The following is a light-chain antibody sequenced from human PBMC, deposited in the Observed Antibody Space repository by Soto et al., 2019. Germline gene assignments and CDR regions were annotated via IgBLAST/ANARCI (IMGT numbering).Light chain of an antibody. CDR3: QQRNFWLT. CDR2: DIS. V-gene: IGKV3-11*01. CDR1: QSVARS. Sequence: DIVLTQSPATLSLSPGERATLSCRASQSVARSLAWYQQKPGQAPRLLIYDISNSAAGIPARFSGSGSGTDFTLTISRLEPEDFAVYYCQQRNFWLTFGGGTKVDIK. J-gene: IGKJ4*01.